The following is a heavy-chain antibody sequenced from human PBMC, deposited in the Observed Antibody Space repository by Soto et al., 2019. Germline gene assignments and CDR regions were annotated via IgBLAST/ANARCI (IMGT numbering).Heavy chain of an antibody. Sequence: SETLSLTCNVSGGSITGYHWSWIRQPPGKVLEWIGYISNSGSTNYNPSLESRVTISVETSKNQISLNLIFVTAADTAVYYCAATPRYWGQGTLVTVSS. CDR2: ISNSGST. CDR3: AATPRY. J-gene: IGHJ4*02. V-gene: IGHV4-59*01. CDR1: GGSITGYH.